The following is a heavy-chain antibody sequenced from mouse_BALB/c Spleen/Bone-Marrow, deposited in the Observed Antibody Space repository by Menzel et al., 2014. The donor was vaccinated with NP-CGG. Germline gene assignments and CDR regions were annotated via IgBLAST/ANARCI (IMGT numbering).Heavy chain of an antibody. Sequence: EVQRVESGGGLVKPGGSLKLSCAASGFTFSDYYMYWVRQTPEKRLEWVATISDGGSYTYYPDSVKGRFTISRDNAKNNLYLQMSSPKSEDTAMYYCVLRWFAYWGQGTLVTVSA. CDR3: VLRWFAY. V-gene: IGHV5-4*02. CDR1: GFTFSDYY. CDR2: ISDGGSYT. J-gene: IGHJ3*01. D-gene: IGHD1-1*01.